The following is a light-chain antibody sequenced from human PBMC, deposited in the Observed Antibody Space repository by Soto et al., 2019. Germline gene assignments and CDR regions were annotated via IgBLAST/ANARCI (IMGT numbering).Light chain of an antibody. CDR3: QTWVTGPPWV. CDR1: SGHSTYA. V-gene: IGLV4-69*01. CDR2: INSDGSH. Sequence: QSVLTQSPSASASLGASVKLTCTLSSGHSTYAIAWHQQRPEKGPRYLMKINSDGSHNKGDGIPDRFSGSSSGAERYLTISSLQSEDETDYYCQTWVTGPPWVFGGGTKLTVL. J-gene: IGLJ3*02.